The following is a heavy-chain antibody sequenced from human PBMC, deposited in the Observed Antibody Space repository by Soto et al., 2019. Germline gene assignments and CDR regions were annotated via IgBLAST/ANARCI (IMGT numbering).Heavy chain of an antibody. J-gene: IGHJ4*02. Sequence: GGSLRLSCAASGFTFSSYSMNWVRQAPGKGLEWVSSISLSSIYIYYTDSVKGRFTISRDDAKNSLSLQMNSLRAEDTAVYYCARGMYGSGSYTQTFDYWGQGTLVTVSS. V-gene: IGHV3-21*01. CDR3: ARGMYGSGSYTQTFDY. CDR2: ISLSSIYI. CDR1: GFTFSSYS. D-gene: IGHD3-10*01.